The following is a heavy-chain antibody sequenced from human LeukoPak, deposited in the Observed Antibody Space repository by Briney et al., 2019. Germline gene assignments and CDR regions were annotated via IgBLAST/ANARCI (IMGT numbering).Heavy chain of an antibody. CDR2: ISGSGGST. CDR1: GFTFNNYA. Sequence: PGGSLRLSXAASGFTFNNYAMSWVRQAPGKGLEWVSAISGSGGSTYYADSVKGRFTISRDNSKNTLYLQMNSLRAEDTAVYYCAKALISSWYEFDYWGQGTLVTVSS. V-gene: IGHV3-23*01. D-gene: IGHD6-13*01. CDR3: AKALISSWYEFDY. J-gene: IGHJ4*02.